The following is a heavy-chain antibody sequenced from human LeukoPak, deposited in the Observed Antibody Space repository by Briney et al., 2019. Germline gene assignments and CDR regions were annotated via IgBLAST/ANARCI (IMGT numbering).Heavy chain of an antibody. CDR1: GYTLTELS. Sequence: EASVKVSCKVSGYTLTELSMHWVRQAPGKGLEWMGGFDPEDGETIYAQKFQGRVTMTEDTSTDTAYMELSSLRSEDTAVYYCARAVTTGGGMDVWGQGTTVTVSS. CDR3: ARAVTTGGGMDV. D-gene: IGHD4-11*01. V-gene: IGHV1-24*01. J-gene: IGHJ6*02. CDR2: FDPEDGET.